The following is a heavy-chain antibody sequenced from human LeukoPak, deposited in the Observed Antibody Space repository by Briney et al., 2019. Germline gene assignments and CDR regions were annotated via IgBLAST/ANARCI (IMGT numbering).Heavy chain of an antibody. CDR2: ISGSGGST. V-gene: IGHV3-23*01. J-gene: IGHJ4*02. CDR3: AEGSRGFLEWLYALDY. D-gene: IGHD3-3*01. CDR1: GFTFSSYA. Sequence: GGSLRLSCAASGFTFSSYAMSWVRQAPGKGLEWVSAISGSGGSTYYADSVKGRFTISRDNSKNTLYLQMNSLRAEDTAVYYCAEGSRGFLEWLYALDYWGQGTLVTVSS.